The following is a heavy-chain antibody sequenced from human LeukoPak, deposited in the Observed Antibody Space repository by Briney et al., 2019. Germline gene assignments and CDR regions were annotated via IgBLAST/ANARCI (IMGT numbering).Heavy chain of an antibody. D-gene: IGHD2-21*01. CDR2: IYYSGST. V-gene: IGHV4-39*01. CDR3: ARQTPGDHAPYFDY. J-gene: IGHJ4*02. CDR1: GGSISSSSYY. Sequence: SETLSLTCTVSGGSISSSSYYWGWIRQPPGKGLEWIGSIYYSGSTYYNPSLKSRFTISVETSKNQFSLKLSSVTAADTAVYYCARQTPGDHAPYFDYWGQGTLVTVSS.